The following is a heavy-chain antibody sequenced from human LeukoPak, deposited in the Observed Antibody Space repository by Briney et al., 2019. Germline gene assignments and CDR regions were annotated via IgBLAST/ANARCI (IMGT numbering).Heavy chain of an antibody. CDR3: ARRRTMFGYFAGEFDY. Sequence: SETLSLTCTVSGGSISSSSYYWGWIRQPPGKGLEWIGSIYYSGSTNNNPSLKSRVTISVDTSKNQFSLKLSSVTAADTAVYYGARRRTMFGYFAGEFDYWGQGTLVTVSS. J-gene: IGHJ4*02. CDR1: GGSISSSSYY. V-gene: IGHV4-39*01. CDR2: IYYSGST. D-gene: IGHD3-10*02.